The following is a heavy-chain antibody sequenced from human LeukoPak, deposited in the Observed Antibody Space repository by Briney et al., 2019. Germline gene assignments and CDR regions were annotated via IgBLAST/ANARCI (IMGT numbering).Heavy chain of an antibody. CDR1: GFTFDDYG. CDR2: INWNGGST. J-gene: IGHJ3*02. D-gene: IGHD1-26*01. V-gene: IGHV3-20*04. CDR3: AIAPSLSQIAFDI. Sequence: GGSLRLSCAASGFTFDDYGMSWVRHAPGKGLEWVSGINWNGGSTVYADSVKGRFTIARDNAKNSLYLQMNSLRAEVTALYYCAIAPSLSQIAFDIWGQGTMVTLSS.